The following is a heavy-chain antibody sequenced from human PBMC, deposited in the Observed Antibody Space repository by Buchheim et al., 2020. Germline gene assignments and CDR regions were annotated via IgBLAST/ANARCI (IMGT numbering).Heavy chain of an antibody. CDR2: ITRSSSTI. Sequence: EVQLVESGGGLVQPGGSLRLSCAASGFTFSHYSMHWVRQAPGKGLEWVSYITRSSSTIFYADSVKGRFTISRDNAKNSLYLQMNSLRGEDTAVYYCARVVSGSSFDSWGQGAL. D-gene: IGHD1-26*01. CDR1: GFTFSHYS. J-gene: IGHJ5*01. CDR3: ARVVSGSSFDS. V-gene: IGHV3-48*01.